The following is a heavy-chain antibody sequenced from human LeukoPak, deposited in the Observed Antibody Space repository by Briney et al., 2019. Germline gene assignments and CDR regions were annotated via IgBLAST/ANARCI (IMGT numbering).Heavy chain of an antibody. D-gene: IGHD2-15*01. Sequence: SQTLSLTCTVSGGSISSGGYYWSWIRQHPGKGLEWIGYIYYSGSTYYNPSLKSRVTISVDTSKNQFSLKLSSVTAADTAVYYCARVSGGSGGDWFDPWGQGTLVTVSS. CDR3: ARVSGGSGGDWFDP. CDR2: IYYSGST. CDR1: GGSISSGGYY. J-gene: IGHJ5*02. V-gene: IGHV4-31*03.